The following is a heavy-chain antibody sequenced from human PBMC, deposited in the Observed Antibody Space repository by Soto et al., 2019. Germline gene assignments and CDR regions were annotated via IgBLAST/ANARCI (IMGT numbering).Heavy chain of an antibody. CDR1: GGTFSSYA. CDR3: ARVVLDVYDRSGSYVY. V-gene: IGHV1-69*13. Sequence: SVKVSCKASGGTFSSYAISWVRQAPGQGLEWMGGIIPIFGTANYAQKFQGRVTITADESTSTAYMELSSLRSEDTAVYYCARVVLDVYDRSGSYVYSGQGILVTVFS. CDR2: IIPIFGTA. D-gene: IGHD3-22*01. J-gene: IGHJ4*02.